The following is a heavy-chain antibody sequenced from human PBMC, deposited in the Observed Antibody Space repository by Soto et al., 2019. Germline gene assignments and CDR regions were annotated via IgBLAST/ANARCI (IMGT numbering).Heavy chain of an antibody. CDR2: INGGNGQT. CDR3: ARDPYYYDGSGYFSGYFHH. J-gene: IGHJ1*01. V-gene: IGHV1-3*01. D-gene: IGHD3-22*01. CDR1: GGTFSNYA. Sequence: GASVKVSCKASGGTFSNYAISWVRQAPGQGLEWMGGINGGNGQTKYSQKFQGRVTFTRDTSASTAYLDLSSLRSEDTAVYYCARDPYYYDGSGYFSGYFHHWGKGTRGTV.